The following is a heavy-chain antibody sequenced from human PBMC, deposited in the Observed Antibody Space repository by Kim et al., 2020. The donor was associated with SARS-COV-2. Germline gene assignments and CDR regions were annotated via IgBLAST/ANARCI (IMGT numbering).Heavy chain of an antibody. V-gene: IGHV3-23*01. Sequence: GGSLRLSCAASGFTFSSYAMSWVRQAPGKGLEWVSAISGSGGSTYYADSVKGRFTISRDNSKNTLYLQMNSLRAEDTAVYYCAKYDKYCSGGSCYYYYGMDVWGQGTTVTVSS. CDR2: ISGSGGST. CDR3: AKYDKYCSGGSCYYYYGMDV. CDR1: GFTFSSYA. J-gene: IGHJ6*02. D-gene: IGHD2-15*01.